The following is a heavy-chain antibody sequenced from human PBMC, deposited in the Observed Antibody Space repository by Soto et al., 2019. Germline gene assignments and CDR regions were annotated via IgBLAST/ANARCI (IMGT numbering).Heavy chain of an antibody. D-gene: IGHD1-26*01. CDR3: ARRRSGSFGPDVFDV. V-gene: IGHV5-51*01. CDR1: GYSFTNYW. Sequence: EVQLVQSGAEVKKPGESLKISCKGSGYSFTNYWIGWVRQMPGKGLEWMGGIYPGDSDTRYSPSLQGQVTISADKSSSTAYLQWSSLKASDTAMYYCARRRSGSFGPDVFDVWGQGTMVTVSS. CDR2: IYPGDSDT. J-gene: IGHJ3*01.